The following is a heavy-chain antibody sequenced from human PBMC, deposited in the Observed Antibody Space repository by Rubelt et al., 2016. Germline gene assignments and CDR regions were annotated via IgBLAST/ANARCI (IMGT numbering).Heavy chain of an antibody. J-gene: IGHJ5*02. D-gene: IGHD6-13*01. CDR1: GGTFSSYA. V-gene: IGHV1-69*06. Sequence: QVQLVQSGAEVKKPGSSVKVSCKASGGTFSSYAISWVRQAPGQGLEWMGGIIPIFGTANYAQKFQGRVTITADKSTSTAYMELSSLRSEDTAVDYCARDRLHSSSWMGGKDNNWFDPWGQGTLVTVSS. CDR2: IIPIFGTA. CDR3: ARDRLHSSSWMGGKDNNWFDP.